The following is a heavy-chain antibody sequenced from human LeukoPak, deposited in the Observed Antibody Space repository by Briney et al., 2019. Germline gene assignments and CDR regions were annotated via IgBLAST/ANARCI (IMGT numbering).Heavy chain of an antibody. CDR1: GGSISSGGYS. J-gene: IGHJ3*02. CDR3: ARHAEREALDI. D-gene: IGHD1-1*01. Sequence: SETLSLTCDVSGGSISSGGYSWSWIRQPPGKGLEWIGSIYYSGSTYYNPSLKSRVTISVDTSKNQFSLKLSSVTAADTAVYYCARHAEREALDIWGQGTMVTVSS. V-gene: IGHV4-30-2*03. CDR2: IYYSGST.